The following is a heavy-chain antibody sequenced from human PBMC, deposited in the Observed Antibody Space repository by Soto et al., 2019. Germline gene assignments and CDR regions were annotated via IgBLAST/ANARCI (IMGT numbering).Heavy chain of an antibody. J-gene: IGHJ5*02. V-gene: IGHV3-23*01. CDR2: IGGSDYST. Sequence: GVSLRLSCAASAFTFSSSVITWERPAPGKGLEWVSAIGGSDYSTYYADSVKGRFTISRDNSKSTLYLQMNSLRAEDTAVYYCAKDVRPGYDPWGQGTLVTVSS. CDR1: AFTFSSSV. D-gene: IGHD3-9*01. CDR3: AKDVRPGYDP.